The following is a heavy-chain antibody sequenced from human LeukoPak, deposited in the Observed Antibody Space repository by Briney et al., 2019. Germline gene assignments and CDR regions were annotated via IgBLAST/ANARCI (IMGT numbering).Heavy chain of an antibody. D-gene: IGHD1-1*01. J-gene: IGHJ4*02. Sequence: GSLRLSCAASGFTFSSYCMSWVRQAPGKGLEWIGSIYYSGSTYYNPSLKSRVTISVDTSKNQFSLKLSSVTAADTAVYYCASLRERSYWGQGTLVTVSS. CDR3: ASLRERSY. CDR1: GFTFSSYC. CDR2: IYYSGST. V-gene: IGHV4-39*01.